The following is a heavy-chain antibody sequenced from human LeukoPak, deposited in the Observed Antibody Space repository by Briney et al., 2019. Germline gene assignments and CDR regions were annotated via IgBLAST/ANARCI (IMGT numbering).Heavy chain of an antibody. V-gene: IGHV3-23*01. CDR1: GFTFSSYA. D-gene: IGHD6-19*01. CDR3: AKVYLQWLVTPLFDY. CDR2: ISGSGGST. J-gene: IGHJ4*02. Sequence: HSGGSLRLSCAASGFTFSSYAMSWVRQAPGKGLEWVSAISGSGGSTYYADSVKGRFTISRDNSKNTLYLQMNSLRAEDTAVYYCAKVYLQWLVTPLFDYWGQGTLVTVSS.